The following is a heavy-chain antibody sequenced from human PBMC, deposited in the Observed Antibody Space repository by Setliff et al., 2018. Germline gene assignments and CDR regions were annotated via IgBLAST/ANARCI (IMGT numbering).Heavy chain of an antibody. CDR1: GYTFTNQD. J-gene: IGHJ4*02. D-gene: IGHD2-15*01. V-gene: IGHV1-46*01. CDR2: VNPGGGST. Sequence: ASVKVSCKASGYTFTNQDRNGGRXAPGQGVEWMGMVNPGGGSTTYAQKFQGRVTMTRDTSTGTVNMELSSLRSEDTAVYYCASYERYCYGGSCYYFDYWGQGTLVTVSS. CDR3: ASYERYCYGGSCYYFDY.